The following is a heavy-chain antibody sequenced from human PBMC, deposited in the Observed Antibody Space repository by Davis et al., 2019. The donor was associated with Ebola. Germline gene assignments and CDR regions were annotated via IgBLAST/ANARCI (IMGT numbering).Heavy chain of an antibody. Sequence: SETLSLTCVVSGGSISSNNWWSWVRQPPGKGLEWIGEIYHGGSTNYNASLKSRVTISLDKSKNQFSLTLTSVTAADTAVYYCARDRGWQWLIGGGMDVWGKGTTVTVSS. V-gene: IGHV4-4*02. CDR2: IYHGGST. CDR1: GGSISSNNW. D-gene: IGHD6-19*01. CDR3: ARDRGWQWLIGGGMDV. J-gene: IGHJ6*04.